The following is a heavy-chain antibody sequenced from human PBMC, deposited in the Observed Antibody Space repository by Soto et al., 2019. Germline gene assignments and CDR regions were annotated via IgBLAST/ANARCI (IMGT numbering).Heavy chain of an antibody. V-gene: IGHV4-4*02. CDR2: IYHSGST. CDR1: GGSISSSNW. J-gene: IGHJ6*02. D-gene: IGHD1-26*01. CDR3: ARVSGSYYYGMDV. Sequence: SATLSLTCAVSGGSISSSNWWSWVRQPPGKGLEWIGEIYHSGSTNYNPSLKSRVTISVDKSKNHFSLKLSSVTAADTAVYYCARVSGSYYYGMDVWGQGTTVTVSS.